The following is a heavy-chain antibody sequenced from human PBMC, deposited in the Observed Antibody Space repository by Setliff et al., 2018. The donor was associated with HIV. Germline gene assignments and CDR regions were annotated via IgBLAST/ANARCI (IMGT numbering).Heavy chain of an antibody. D-gene: IGHD4-4*01. CDR1: GFAFVDFA. Sequence: GGSLRLSCAASGFAFVDFAMTWVRQRPGKGLEWVASISGSGTYTHYADSVKGRFTISRDNAKNSLLLQRNSLRAEDTAVYHCAREIRAGNYPPYSYSFSMDVWGKGTTVTVSS. V-gene: IGHV3-21*01. CDR3: AREIRAGNYPPYSYSFSMDV. J-gene: IGHJ6*03. CDR2: ISGSGTYT.